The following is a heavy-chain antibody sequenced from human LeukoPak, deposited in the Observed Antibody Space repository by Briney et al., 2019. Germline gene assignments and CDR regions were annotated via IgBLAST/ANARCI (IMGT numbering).Heavy chain of an antibody. V-gene: IGHV3-74*01. CDR3: ARGLYCSGINCYNGMDV. CDR1: GFTFSSYY. J-gene: IGHJ6*04. Sequence: GGSLRLSCAASGFTFSSYYIHWVRQAPGKELVWVSRINNDGSSTRYADSVKGRFTISRDNAKNTLYLQMNSLRAEDTAVYYCARGLYCSGINCYNGMDVWGKGTTVTVSS. D-gene: IGHD2-2*02. CDR2: INNDGSST.